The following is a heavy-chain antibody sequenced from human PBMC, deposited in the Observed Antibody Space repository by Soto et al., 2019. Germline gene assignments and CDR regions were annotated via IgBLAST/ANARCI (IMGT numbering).Heavy chain of an antibody. CDR2: TDPSDSYT. V-gene: IGHV5-10-1*01. J-gene: IGHJ4*02. D-gene: IGHD6-19*01. Sequence: GESLKISCKASGYSFTNYWITWVRQMPGEGLEWMGRTDPSDSYTNYSPSFRGHVTFLIDKSISTAYLQWSSLKASDTAMYYCARLHSSGWYSDHWAQGTLVTVSS. CDR1: GYSFTNYW. CDR3: ARLHSSGWYSDH.